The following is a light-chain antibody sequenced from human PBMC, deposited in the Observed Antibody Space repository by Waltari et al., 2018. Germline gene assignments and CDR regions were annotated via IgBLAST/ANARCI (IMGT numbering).Light chain of an antibody. V-gene: IGLV2-23*02. CDR1: RSDIGDYNS. Sequence: QSTLTQPASVSGSPGQSITIFCTGSRSDIGDYNSVSCYQQNPGKAPKLMIYDVIKRPSGVSNRFSGSKSGNTASLTISGLQAEDEADYYCCSYAGSTTFVVFGGGTKLTVL. CDR3: CSYAGSTTFVV. CDR2: DVI. J-gene: IGLJ2*01.